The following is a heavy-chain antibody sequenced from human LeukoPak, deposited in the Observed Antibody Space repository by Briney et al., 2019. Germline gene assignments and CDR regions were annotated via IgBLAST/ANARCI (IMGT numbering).Heavy chain of an antibody. V-gene: IGHV4-34*01. J-gene: IGHJ6*02. CDR3: AGNPRRLWFGELLSFYYYYGMDV. Sequence: SETLSLTCAVYGGSFSGYYWSWIRRPPGKGLEWIGEINHSGSTNYNPSLKSRVTISVDTSKNQFSLKLSSVTAADTAVYYCAGNPRRLWFGELLSFYYYYGMDVWGQGTTVTVSS. CDR2: INHSGST. D-gene: IGHD3-10*01. CDR1: GGSFSGYY.